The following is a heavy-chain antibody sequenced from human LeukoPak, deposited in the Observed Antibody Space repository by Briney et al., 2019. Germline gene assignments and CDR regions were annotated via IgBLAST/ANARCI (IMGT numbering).Heavy chain of an antibody. CDR1: GFTFSSYA. Sequence: PGGSLRLSCAASGFTFSSYAMSWVRQAPGKGLEWVSAISGSGGSTYYADSVKGRFTISRDNSKNTLYLQMNSLRAEDTAVYYCAGGHSGSSAKILYYYYMDVWGKGTTVTVSS. V-gene: IGHV3-23*01. D-gene: IGHD1-26*01. CDR2: ISGSGGST. CDR3: AGGHSGSSAKILYYYYMDV. J-gene: IGHJ6*03.